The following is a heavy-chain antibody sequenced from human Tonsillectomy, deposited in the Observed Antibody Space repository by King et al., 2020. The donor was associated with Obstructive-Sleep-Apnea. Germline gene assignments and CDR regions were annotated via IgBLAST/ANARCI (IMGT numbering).Heavy chain of an antibody. CDR2: IKQDGSEK. V-gene: IGHV3-7*01. CDR3: ARDSSPYGDYGFDY. Sequence: VQLVESGGGLVQPGGSLRLSCAASGFTFSSYWMSWVRQAPGKGLEWVANIKQDGSEKYYVDPVKGRFTISRDNAKNSLYLQMNSLRAEDTAVYYCARDSSPYGDYGFDYWGQGTLVTVSS. J-gene: IGHJ4*02. D-gene: IGHD4-17*01. CDR1: GFTFSSYW.